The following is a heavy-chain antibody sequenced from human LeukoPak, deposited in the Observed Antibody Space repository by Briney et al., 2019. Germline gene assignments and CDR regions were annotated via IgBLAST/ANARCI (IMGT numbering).Heavy chain of an antibody. CDR1: GGSFSGYY. CDR3: ARLHSSSWYYGWFDP. D-gene: IGHD6-13*01. Sequence: PSETLSLTCAVYGGSFSGYYWSWIRQPPGKGLEWIGEINHSGSTNHNPSLKSRVTISVDTSKNQFSLKLSSVTAADTAVYYCARLHSSSWYYGWFDPWGQGTLVTVSS. CDR2: INHSGST. V-gene: IGHV4-34*01. J-gene: IGHJ5*02.